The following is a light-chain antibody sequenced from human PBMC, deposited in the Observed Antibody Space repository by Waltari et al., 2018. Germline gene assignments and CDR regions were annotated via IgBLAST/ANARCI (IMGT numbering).Light chain of an antibody. CDR2: GAS. J-gene: IGKJ2*01. CDR3: HQYNSWPPYT. CDR1: QNIGNN. Sequence: EIVLTQSPDTLSVSQGERATLPGRASQNIGNNLAWYQQKPGQAPRLRIYGASSTAIGIPDRFSGSGSGTEFTLTISSLQAEDFAVYLCHQYNSWPPYTFGQGTKLEIK. V-gene: IGKV3-15*01.